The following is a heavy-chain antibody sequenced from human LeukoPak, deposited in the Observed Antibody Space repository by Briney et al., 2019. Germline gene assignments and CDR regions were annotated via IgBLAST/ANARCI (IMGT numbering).Heavy chain of an antibody. D-gene: IGHD6-19*01. CDR3: AKDARRTSGWYFFDY. V-gene: IGHV3-23*01. Sequence: GGSLTLSCAASGFAFSSQAMGWVRQAPGKGLEWVSVICESGSLTCYAASVKGRFTISRDNSRNTLFLQMNSLRAEDTAVYYCAKDARRTSGWYFFDYWGQGTLVTVSS. CDR1: GFAFSSQA. CDR2: ICESGSLT. J-gene: IGHJ4*02.